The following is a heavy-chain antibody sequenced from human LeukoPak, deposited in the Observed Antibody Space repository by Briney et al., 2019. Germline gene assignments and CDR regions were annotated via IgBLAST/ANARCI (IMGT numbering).Heavy chain of an antibody. D-gene: IGHD6-13*01. V-gene: IGHV4-30-4*01. J-gene: IGHJ4*02. CDR1: GGSISSYY. CDR2: IYYSGST. Sequence: SETLSLTCTVSGGSISSYYWSWIRQPPGKGLEWIGYIYYSGSTYYNPSLKSRVTISVDTSKNQFSLKLSSVTAADTAVYYCARNRIDSSSWYEYIIDYWGQGTLVTVSS. CDR3: ARNRIDSSSWYEYIIDY.